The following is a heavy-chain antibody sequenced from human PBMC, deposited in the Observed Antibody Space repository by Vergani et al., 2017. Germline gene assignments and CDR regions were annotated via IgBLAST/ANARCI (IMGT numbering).Heavy chain of an antibody. Sequence: EVQLVESGGGLVQPGGSLRLSCAASGFTVSSYYMSWVRQAPGKGLEWVSIIYRGGNAYYADSVKGRFTISRHNSKNTLYLQMNSLRTEDTAVYYCARVDTVVNYWGQGILVIVSS. D-gene: IGHD5-18*01. CDR1: GFTVSSYY. CDR3: ARVDTVVNY. J-gene: IGHJ4*02. CDR2: IYRGGNA. V-gene: IGHV3-53*04.